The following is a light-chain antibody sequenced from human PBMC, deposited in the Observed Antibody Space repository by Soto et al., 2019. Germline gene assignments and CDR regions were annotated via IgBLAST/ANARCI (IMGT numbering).Light chain of an antibody. J-gene: IGKJ5*01. CDR3: QQLNSYPIT. V-gene: IGKV1-9*01. CDR1: QGISSY. CDR2: AAS. Sequence: DIQLTQSPSFLSASVGDRVTITCRASQGISSYLAWYQQKPGKAPNLLIYAASTLQSGVPSRFSGSGSGTEFTLTISSLQPEDFATYDCQQLNSYPITFGQGTRLEIK.